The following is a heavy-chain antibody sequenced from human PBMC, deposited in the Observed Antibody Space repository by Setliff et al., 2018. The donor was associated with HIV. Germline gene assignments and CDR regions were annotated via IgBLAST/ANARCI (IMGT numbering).Heavy chain of an antibody. V-gene: IGHV3-73*01. CDR2: IRGKADSYAT. Sequence: PGGSLRLSCAASGFSFSGSAMHWVRQASGKGLEWVGRIRGKADSYATAYAASVKGRFNISRDDSNNTAYLQMNSLKTEDTAVYYCTRHGFYYDGRYYGMDVWGQGTTVTVSS. CDR3: TRHGFYYDGRYYGMDV. J-gene: IGHJ6*02. D-gene: IGHD3-22*01. CDR1: GFSFSGSA.